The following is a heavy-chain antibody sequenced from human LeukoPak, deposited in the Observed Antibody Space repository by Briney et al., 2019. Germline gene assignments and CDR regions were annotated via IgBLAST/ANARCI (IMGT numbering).Heavy chain of an antibody. CDR3: ARGEPVGATGRALFDY. J-gene: IGHJ4*02. V-gene: IGHV3-11*01. CDR2: ISDSGSII. Sequence: GGSLRLSCAASGFPFSDYYMSWIRQAPGKGLEWVSYISDSGSIIYYADSVKGRFTISRDNAKNSLYLQMNSLRAEDTAVYYCARGEPVGATGRALFDYWGQGTLVTVSS. D-gene: IGHD1-26*01. CDR1: GFPFSDYY.